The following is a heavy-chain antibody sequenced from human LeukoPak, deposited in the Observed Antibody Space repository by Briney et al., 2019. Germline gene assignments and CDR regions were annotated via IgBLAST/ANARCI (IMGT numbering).Heavy chain of an antibody. CDR1: GGSISSYY. CDR2: IYYSGST. Sequence: SETLSLTCTVSGGSISSYYWSWIRQPPGKGLEWIGYIYYSGSTNYNPSLKSRVTISVDTSKNQFSLKLSSVTAADTATYYCAKDGSQSSEWLPPLNYWGQGTLVTVSS. D-gene: IGHD3-3*01. CDR3: AKDGSQSSEWLPPLNY. J-gene: IGHJ4*02. V-gene: IGHV4-59*01.